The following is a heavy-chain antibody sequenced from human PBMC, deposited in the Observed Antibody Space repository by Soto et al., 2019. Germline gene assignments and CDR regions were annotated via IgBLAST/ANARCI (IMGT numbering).Heavy chain of an antibody. Sequence: QVQLVESGGGVVQPGRSLRLSCAASGFTFSSYGMHWVRQAPGKGLEWVAVIWYDGSNKYYADSVKGRFTISRDNSKNTLYLHMNSLRAEDTAVYYCARGTHSSSSLRYWGQGTLVTVSS. J-gene: IGHJ4*02. CDR1: GFTFSSYG. V-gene: IGHV3-33*01. CDR2: IWYDGSNK. D-gene: IGHD6-13*01. CDR3: ARGTHSSSSLRY.